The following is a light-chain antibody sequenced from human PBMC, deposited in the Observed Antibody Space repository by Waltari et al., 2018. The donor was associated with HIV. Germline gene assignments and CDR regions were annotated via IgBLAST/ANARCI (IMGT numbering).Light chain of an antibody. CDR1: QSLLHSSDNKNH. V-gene: IGKV4-1*01. Sequence: DIVMTQSPESLAVSLGERAAINCKASQSLLHSSDNKNHLAWYQQTPGQPPKLLIFEASRRAPGFPDRFGGSGSGTRFPLVVGSLQAEVVAFYFCQQYSRLPFTFGEGTKVEI. CDR3: QQYSRLPFT. J-gene: IGKJ4*01. CDR2: EAS.